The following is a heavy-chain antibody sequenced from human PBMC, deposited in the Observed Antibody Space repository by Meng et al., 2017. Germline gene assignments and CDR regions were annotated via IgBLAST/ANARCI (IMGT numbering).Heavy chain of an antibody. CDR2: LNAGNGDT. D-gene: IGHD2-15*01. V-gene: IGHV1-3*01. CDR3: ARDSCTGGICYRGSFDY. CDR1: GYTFTSYA. Sequence: VQLVQSGAEVKERGASVNVSCKASGYTFTSYAMHWVRQAPGQSLEWMGWLNAGNGDTKYSQKFQGRVTITRDSSASTAYMELSSLRSEDTAVYYCARDSCTGGICYRGSFDYWAQGTLVTVSS. J-gene: IGHJ4*02.